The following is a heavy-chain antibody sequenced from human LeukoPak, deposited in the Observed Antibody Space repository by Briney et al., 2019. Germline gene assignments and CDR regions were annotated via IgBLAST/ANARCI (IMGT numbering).Heavy chain of an antibody. Sequence: GASVKVSCKASGYTFTSYGISWVRQAPGQGLEWMGWISAYNGNTNYAQKFQGRVTITRNTSISTAYMELSSLRSEDTAVYYCARGGEGYYYDSSGYYYFFDYWGQGTLVTVSS. CDR2: ISAYNGNT. D-gene: IGHD3-22*01. CDR3: ARGGEGYYYDSSGYYYFFDY. V-gene: IGHV1-18*01. CDR1: GYTFTSYG. J-gene: IGHJ4*02.